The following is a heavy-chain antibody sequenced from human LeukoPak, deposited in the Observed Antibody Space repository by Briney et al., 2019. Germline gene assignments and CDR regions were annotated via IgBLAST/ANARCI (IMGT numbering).Heavy chain of an antibody. CDR2: INAYNGNT. D-gene: IGHD2-15*01. CDR3: ARDYCSGGSCYLVLDP. V-gene: IGHV1-18*01. J-gene: IGHJ5*02. Sequence: ASVKASCKASGYTFTSYGISWVRQAPGQGLEWMGWINAYNGNTNYAQKLQGRVTMTTDTSTSTAYMELRSLRSDDTAVYYCARDYCSGGSCYLVLDPWGQGTLVTVSS. CDR1: GYTFTSYG.